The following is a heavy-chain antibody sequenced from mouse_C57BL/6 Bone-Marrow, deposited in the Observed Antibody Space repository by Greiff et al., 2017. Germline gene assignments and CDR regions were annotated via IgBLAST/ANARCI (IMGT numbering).Heavy chain of an antibody. J-gene: IGHJ4*01. Sequence: VKLQESGPELVKPGASVKISCKASGYSFSSSWMNWVKQRPGKGLEWIGRIYPGDGDTNYNGKFKGKATLTADKSSSTAYMQLSSLTSEDSAVYFCARCRYGSDYAMDYWGQGTSVTVSS. CDR1: GYSFSSSW. V-gene: IGHV1-82*01. D-gene: IGHD1-1*01. CDR2: IYPGDGDT. CDR3: ARCRYGSDYAMDY.